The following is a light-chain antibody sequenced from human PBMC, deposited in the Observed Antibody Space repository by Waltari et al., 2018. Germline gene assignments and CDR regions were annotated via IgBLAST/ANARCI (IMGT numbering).Light chain of an antibody. CDR1: QSVGTS. Sequence: EFFLTQSPPPLSVSAGERAALPCRAIQSVGTSLPGYQHGTGQAPRLLIYDASKRAAGIPARFSGSGSGTDFTLAIDTLEPEDFAVYYCQQRNTWPRTFGQGTKVEI. J-gene: IGKJ1*01. V-gene: IGKV3-11*01. CDR3: QQRNTWPRT. CDR2: DAS.